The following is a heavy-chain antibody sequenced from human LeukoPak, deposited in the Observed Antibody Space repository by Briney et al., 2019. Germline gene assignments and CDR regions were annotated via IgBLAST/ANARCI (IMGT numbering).Heavy chain of an antibody. CDR3: ARAPWRYSYGYNY. Sequence: SETLSLTCAVYGGSFSGYYWSWIRQPPGKGLEWIGEINHSGSTNYNPSLKSRVTISVDTSKNQFSLKLSSVTAADTAVYYCARAPWRYSYGYNYWGQEPWSPSPQ. CDR2: INHSGST. D-gene: IGHD5-18*01. J-gene: IGHJ4*01. CDR1: GGSFSGYY. V-gene: IGHV4-34*01.